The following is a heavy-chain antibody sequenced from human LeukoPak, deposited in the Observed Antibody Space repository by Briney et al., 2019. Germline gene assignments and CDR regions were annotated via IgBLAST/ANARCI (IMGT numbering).Heavy chain of an antibody. CDR2: IYTSGGT. J-gene: IGHJ5*02. V-gene: IGHV4-4*09. Sequence: SETLSLTCTVSGDSISSYYWSWIRQPPGKGLEWIGYIYTSGGTNYNPSLKSRVTISVDTSKNQFSLKLSSVTAADTAVYYCARHDYGSGSYYINNWFDPWGQGTLVTVSS. CDR1: GDSISSYY. D-gene: IGHD3-10*01. CDR3: ARHDYGSGSYYINNWFDP.